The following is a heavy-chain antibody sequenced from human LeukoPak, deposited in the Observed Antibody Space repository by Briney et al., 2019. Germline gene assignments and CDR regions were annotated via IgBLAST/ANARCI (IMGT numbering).Heavy chain of an antibody. J-gene: IGHJ4*02. CDR3: ARGVVRGVHDY. Sequence: SVTVSCXXXXYTFTSYGISWVRQAPGQGLEWMGWISAYNGNTNYAQKLQGRVTMTTDTSTSTAYMELRSLRSDDTAVYYCARGVVRGVHDYWGQGTLVTVSS. D-gene: IGHD3-10*01. CDR2: ISAYNGNT. CDR1: XYTFTSYG. V-gene: IGHV1-18*01.